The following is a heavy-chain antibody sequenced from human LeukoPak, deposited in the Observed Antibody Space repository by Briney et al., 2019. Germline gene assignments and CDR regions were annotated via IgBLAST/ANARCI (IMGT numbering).Heavy chain of an antibody. Sequence: GASVKVSCKTSVGTFNNSAISWVRQAPGQGLEWLGGIMPLFGTAGYPQKFQGRDTITKDESTRTVYLELTSLTSDDTAVYYCARDVHGDYGSGWFDPWGQGTLVSVS. V-gene: IGHV1-69*05. CDR2: IMPLFGTA. D-gene: IGHD4-17*01. CDR3: ARDVHGDYGSGWFDP. J-gene: IGHJ5*02. CDR1: VGTFNNSA.